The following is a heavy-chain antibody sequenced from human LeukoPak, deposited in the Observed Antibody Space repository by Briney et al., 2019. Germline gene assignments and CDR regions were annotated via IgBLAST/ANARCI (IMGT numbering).Heavy chain of an antibody. CDR2: ISTYNDHR. J-gene: IGHJ3*02. Sequence: AASVKVSCKASGYTFASYGISWVRQAPGQGLERMGWISTYNDHRNYAQNLQNLQGRVTMTIDTSTSTVYMELRSLRSDDTAVYYCARDRRYSPDSFDIWGQGTMVIVSS. D-gene: IGHD5-18*01. CDR1: GYTFASYG. V-gene: IGHV1-18*01. CDR3: ARDRRYSPDSFDI.